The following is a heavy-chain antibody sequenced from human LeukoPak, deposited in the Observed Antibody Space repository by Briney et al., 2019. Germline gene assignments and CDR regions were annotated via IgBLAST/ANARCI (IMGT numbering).Heavy chain of an antibody. D-gene: IGHD2-15*01. CDR1: GGSISSGGYY. Sequence: PSQTLSLTCTVSGGSISSGGYYWSWIPQHPGKGLEWIGYVYYSGSTYYNPSLKSRVTISVDTSKNQFSLKLSSVTAADTAVYYCARGRGTVEDIVVVVADHFDYWGQGTLVTVSS. V-gene: IGHV4-31*03. J-gene: IGHJ4*02. CDR3: ARGRGTVEDIVVVVADHFDY. CDR2: VYYSGST.